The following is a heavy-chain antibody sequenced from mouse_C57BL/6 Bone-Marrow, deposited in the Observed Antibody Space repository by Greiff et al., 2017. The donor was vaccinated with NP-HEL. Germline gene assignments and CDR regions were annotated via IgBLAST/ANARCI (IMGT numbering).Heavy chain of an antibody. J-gene: IGHJ3*01. CDR1: GYSITSGYY. CDR2: ISYDGSN. D-gene: IGHD2-3*01. CDR3: ARRDGYYEAWFAY. V-gene: IGHV3-6*01. Sequence: DVKLQESGPGLVKPSQSLSLTCSVTGYSITSGYYWNWIRQFPGNKLEWMGYISYDGSNNYNPSLKNRISITRDTSKNQFFLKLNSVTTEDTATYDCARRDGYYEAWFAYWGQGTLVTVSA.